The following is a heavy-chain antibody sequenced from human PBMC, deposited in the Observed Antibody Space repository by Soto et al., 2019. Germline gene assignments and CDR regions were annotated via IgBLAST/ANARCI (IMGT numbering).Heavy chain of an antibody. Sequence: SVKVSCKASGGTFSSYAISCVRQAPGQGLEWMGGIIPIFGTANYAQKFQGRVTITADESTSTAYMELSSLRSEDTAVYYCARDPPHPGTTSYYYYYGMDVWGQGTTVTVSS. CDR3: ARDPPHPGTTSYYYYYGMDV. CDR1: GGTFSSYA. CDR2: IIPIFGTA. J-gene: IGHJ6*02. D-gene: IGHD1-1*01. V-gene: IGHV1-69*13.